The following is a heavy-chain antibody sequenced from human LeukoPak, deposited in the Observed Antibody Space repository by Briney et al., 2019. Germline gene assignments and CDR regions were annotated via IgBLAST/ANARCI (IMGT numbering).Heavy chain of an antibody. Sequence: SETLSLTCTVSGGSISSGSYYWSWIRQPAGKGLEWIGRIYTSGSTNYNPSLKSRVTISVDTSKNQFSLKLSSVTAADTAVYYCAARYWDYYYMDVWGKGTTVTISS. J-gene: IGHJ6*03. CDR1: GGSISSGSYY. V-gene: IGHV4-61*02. CDR2: IYTSGST. CDR3: AARYWDYYYMDV. D-gene: IGHD3-10*01.